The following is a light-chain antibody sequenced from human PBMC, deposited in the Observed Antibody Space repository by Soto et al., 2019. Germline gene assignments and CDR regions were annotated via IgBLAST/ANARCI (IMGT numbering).Light chain of an antibody. CDR2: EVS. CDR1: SSDVGGYDY. V-gene: IGLV2-14*01. Sequence: QSALTQPASVSGSPGQSITISCTGTSSDVGGYDYVSWYQQHPGKAPKLMIYEVSNRPSGVSNRFSASKSGNTASLTISGLQAEDEADYYCSSYTSISTFNGVFGGGTKLTVL. J-gene: IGLJ3*02. CDR3: SSYTSISTFNGV.